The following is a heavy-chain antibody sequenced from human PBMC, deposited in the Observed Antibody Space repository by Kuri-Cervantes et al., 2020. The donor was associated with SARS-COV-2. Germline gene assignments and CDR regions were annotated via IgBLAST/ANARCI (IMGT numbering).Heavy chain of an antibody. J-gene: IGHJ4*02. CDR1: GDSFSDSY. D-gene: IGHD3-22*01. CDR2: IHPSGST. V-gene: IGHV4-4*07. CDR3: AKDRYFDGRGGYYELGY. Sequence: GSLRLSCVVSGDSFSDSYWSWIRQPAGKGLEWIGRIHPSGSTNYNSSLESRATMSIDTSKKQFSLNLSAVTAADTAVYYCAKDRYFDGRGGYYELGYWGQGVQVTVSS.